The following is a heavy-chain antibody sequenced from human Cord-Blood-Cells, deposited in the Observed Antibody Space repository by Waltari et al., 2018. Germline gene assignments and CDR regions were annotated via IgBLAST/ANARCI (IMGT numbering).Heavy chain of an antibody. CDR2: ISYDGSNK. D-gene: IGHD1-26*01. CDR1: GFTFSSYG. V-gene: IGHV3-30*18. J-gene: IGHJ6*03. CDR3: AKEYGGSYYYYYYMDV. Sequence: QVQLVESGGGVVQPGRSLRLSCAASGFTFSSYGMHWVRQAPGKGLEWVAVISYDGSNKYYADSVKGRFTISRDNSKNTLYLQMNSLRAEDTAVYYCAKEYGGSYYYYYYMDVWGKGTTVTVSS.